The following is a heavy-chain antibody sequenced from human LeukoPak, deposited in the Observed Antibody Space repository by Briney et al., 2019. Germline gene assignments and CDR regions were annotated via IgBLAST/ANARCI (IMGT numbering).Heavy chain of an antibody. V-gene: IGHV4-61*01. CDR1: GGSVISGSYY. CDR3: ARGGVEYDYGDAFDF. D-gene: IGHD4/OR15-4a*01. Sequence: SETLSLTCTVSGGSVISGSYYWSWIRQPPGKGLEWIGYISYSGSANYNPSLTSRVSISVDTSKNQFSLKLSSVTAADTAMYYCARGGVEYDYGDAFDFWGQGTLVTVSS. J-gene: IGHJ4*02. CDR2: ISYSGSA.